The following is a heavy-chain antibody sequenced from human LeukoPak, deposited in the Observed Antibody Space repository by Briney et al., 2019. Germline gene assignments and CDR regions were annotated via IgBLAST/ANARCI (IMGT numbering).Heavy chain of an antibody. V-gene: IGHV3-30*02. J-gene: IGHJ3*02. CDR2: IRYDGTNK. CDR1: GFIFNNYG. D-gene: IGHD3-10*01. CDR3: ARDYDFGSGSESLGALDI. Sequence: GGSLRLSCAASGFIFNNYGMHWVRQAPGKGLEWVAFIRYDGTNKYYADSVKGRFTISRDNSKSTHYLQLNSLRAEDTAVYHCARDYDFGSGSESLGALDIWGQGTMVTVSS.